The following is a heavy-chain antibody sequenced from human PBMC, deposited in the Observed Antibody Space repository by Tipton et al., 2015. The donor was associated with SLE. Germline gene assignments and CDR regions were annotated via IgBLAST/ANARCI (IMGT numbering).Heavy chain of an antibody. D-gene: IGHD2-15*01. CDR2: IYYSGNT. V-gene: IGHV4-59*08. J-gene: IGHJ2*01. CDR3: ARYSLTNWHLDL. CDR1: GGSISSYY. Sequence: GSLRLSCTVSGGSISSYYWSWIRQPPGKGLEWIGYIYYSGNTNYNPSLKSRVTISVDTSKNQFSLRLGSVTAADTAVYYCARYSLTNWHLDLWGRGTLVTVSS.